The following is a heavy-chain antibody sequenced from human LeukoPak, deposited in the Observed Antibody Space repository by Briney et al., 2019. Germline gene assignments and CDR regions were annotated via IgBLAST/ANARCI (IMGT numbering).Heavy chain of an antibody. J-gene: IGHJ6*04. Sequence: GGSLRLSCAASGFTFSSYEMNWVRQAPGKGLEWVSYISSSGSTIYYADSVKGRFTISRDNAKNSLYLQMNSLRAEDRAVYYCARDGWIQLWTHYYYYGMDVWGKGTTVTVSS. CDR1: GFTFSSYE. CDR2: ISSSGSTI. D-gene: IGHD5-18*01. V-gene: IGHV3-48*03. CDR3: ARDGWIQLWTHYYYYGMDV.